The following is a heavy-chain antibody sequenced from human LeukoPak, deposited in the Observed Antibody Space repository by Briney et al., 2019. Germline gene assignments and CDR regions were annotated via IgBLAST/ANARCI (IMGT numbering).Heavy chain of an antibody. CDR2: ITGPADRT. J-gene: IGHJ4*02. Sequence: GGSLRLSCAASGFCFANYGMAWVRQAPGKGLEWVSAITGPADRTYYADSVRGRFTISRDNSKNTLYLHMTSLRAEDTAVYYCASMNGYFEYWGQGTLVTVSS. CDR3: ASMNGYFEY. CDR1: GFCFANYG. D-gene: IGHD1-1*01. V-gene: IGHV3-23*01.